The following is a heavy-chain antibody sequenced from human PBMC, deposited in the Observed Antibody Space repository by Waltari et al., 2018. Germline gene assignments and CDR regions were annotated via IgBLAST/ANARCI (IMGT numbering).Heavy chain of an antibody. J-gene: IGHJ4*02. Sequence: QVQLQESGPGLVKPSETLSLTCAVSGYSISSGYYWGWIRQPPGKGLEWIGSIYHSGSTYDNPSLKSRVTISVDTSKNQFSLKLSSVTAADTAVYYCAREEGGFDYWGQGTLVTVSS. V-gene: IGHV4-38-2*02. CDR3: AREEGGFDY. CDR1: GYSISSGYY. CDR2: IYHSGST.